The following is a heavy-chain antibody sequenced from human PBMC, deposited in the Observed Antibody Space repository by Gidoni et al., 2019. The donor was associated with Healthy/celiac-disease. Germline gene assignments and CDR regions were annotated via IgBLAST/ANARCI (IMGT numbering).Heavy chain of an antibody. Sequence: QVQLVQSGAEVKKPGASVKVSCKASGYTCTSYGISWVRQAPGQGLELMGWISAYNGNTHYAQMLQGRVTMTTDTSTSTAYMELRSLRSDDTAVYYCARGSRYSCYDLFDYWGQGTLVTVSS. V-gene: IGHV1-18*01. CDR3: ARGSRYSCYDLFDY. J-gene: IGHJ4*02. CDR2: ISAYNGNT. CDR1: GYTCTSYG. D-gene: IGHD5-12*01.